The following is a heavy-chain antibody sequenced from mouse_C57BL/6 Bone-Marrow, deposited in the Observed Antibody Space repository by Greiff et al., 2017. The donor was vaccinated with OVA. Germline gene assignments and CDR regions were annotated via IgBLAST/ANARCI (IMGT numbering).Heavy chain of an antibody. J-gene: IGHJ2*01. V-gene: IGHV1-22*01. CDR3: ARWDVKYFDY. Sequence: EVKLQESGPELVKPGASVKMSCKASGYTFTDYNMHWVKQSHGKSLEWIGYINPNNGGTSYNQKFKGKATLTVNKSSSTAYMELSSLTSEDSAVYYCARWDVKYFDYWGQGTTLTVSS. CDR2: INPNNGGT. D-gene: IGHD4-1*01. CDR1: GYTFTDYN.